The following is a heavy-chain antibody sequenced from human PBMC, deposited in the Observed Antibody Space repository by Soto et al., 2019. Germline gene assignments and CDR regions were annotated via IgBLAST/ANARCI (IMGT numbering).Heavy chain of an antibody. Sequence: PSETLSLTCTVSGGSISRSTYYWGWIRQPPGKGLEWIGSIYYSGSTYYRPSLKSRVTISVDTSKNQFSLKLSSVTAADTAVYYCARQVPAAIRLGWFDPWGQGTPVTVSS. CDR2: IYYSGST. D-gene: IGHD2-2*02. V-gene: IGHV4-39*01. CDR1: GGSISRSTYY. J-gene: IGHJ5*02. CDR3: ARQVPAAIRLGWFDP.